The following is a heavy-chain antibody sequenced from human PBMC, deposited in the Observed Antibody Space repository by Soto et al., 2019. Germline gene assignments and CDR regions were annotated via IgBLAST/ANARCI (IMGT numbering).Heavy chain of an antibody. V-gene: IGHV3-21*01. D-gene: IGHD1-26*01. J-gene: IGHJ4*02. CDR2: ISSSSSYI. CDR1: GFTFSSYS. CDR3: ARAYTIGSYYFDY. Sequence: EVQLVESGGGLVKPGGSLRLSCAASGFTFSSYSMNWVRQAPGKGLEWVSSISSSSSYIYYADSVKGRFTISRDNAKNSLYLQMNSLRAEDTAVYYCARAYTIGSYYFDYWGQGTLVTVSS.